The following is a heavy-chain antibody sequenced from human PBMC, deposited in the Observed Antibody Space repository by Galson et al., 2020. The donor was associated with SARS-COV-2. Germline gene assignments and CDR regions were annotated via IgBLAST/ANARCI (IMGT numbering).Heavy chain of an antibody. V-gene: IGHV4-39*01. Sequence: SETLSLTCTVSGGSISSSSYYWGWIRQPPGKGLEWIGSIYYRGSTYYNPSLKSRVTISVDTSKNQFSLKLSSVTAADTAVYYCARLVARVPIYYYYYMDVWGKGTTVTVSS. CDR3: ARLVARVPIYYYYYMDV. D-gene: IGHD5-12*01. J-gene: IGHJ6*03. CDR1: GGSISSSSYY. CDR2: IYYRGST.